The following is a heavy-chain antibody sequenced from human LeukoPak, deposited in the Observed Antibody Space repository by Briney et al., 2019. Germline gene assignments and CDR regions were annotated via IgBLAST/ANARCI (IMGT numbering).Heavy chain of an antibody. Sequence: ASVNVSCKASGYTFTSYYMHWVRQAPGQGLEWMGIINPSGGSTSYAQKFQGRVTMTRDTSTSTVYMELSSLRSEDTAVYYCARDRVTGNGSSWYRYFDYWGQGTLVTVSS. V-gene: IGHV1-46*01. CDR3: ARDRVTGNGSSWYRYFDY. CDR1: GYTFTSYY. D-gene: IGHD6-13*01. J-gene: IGHJ4*02. CDR2: INPSGGST.